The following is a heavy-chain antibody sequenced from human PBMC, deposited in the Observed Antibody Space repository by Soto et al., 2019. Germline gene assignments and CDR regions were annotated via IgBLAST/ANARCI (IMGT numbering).Heavy chain of an antibody. CDR3: ARQDDILTGQNWFDP. CDR1: GYSFTSYW. Sequence: GESLKISCKGSGYSFTSYWIGWVRQMPGKGLEWMGIIYPGDSDTRYSPSFQGQVTISADKPISTAYLQWSSLKASDTAMYYCARQDDILTGQNWFDPWGQGTLVTVSS. CDR2: IYPGDSDT. D-gene: IGHD3-9*01. J-gene: IGHJ5*02. V-gene: IGHV5-51*01.